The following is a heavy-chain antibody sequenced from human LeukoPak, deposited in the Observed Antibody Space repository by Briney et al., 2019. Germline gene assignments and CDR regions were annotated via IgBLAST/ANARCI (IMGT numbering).Heavy chain of an antibody. Sequence: GGSLRLSCAASGFTFSNYAMSWVRQAPGKGLEWVSIIGYRGGSIYYAYSVQGRFTISRDNSKNTLYLQMNSLRAEDTAVYYCARGVYYYDSSGYYPLGYWGQGTLVTVSS. CDR2: IGYRGGSI. CDR3: ARGVYYYDSSGYYPLGY. D-gene: IGHD3-22*01. V-gene: IGHV3-23*01. CDR1: GFTFSNYA. J-gene: IGHJ4*02.